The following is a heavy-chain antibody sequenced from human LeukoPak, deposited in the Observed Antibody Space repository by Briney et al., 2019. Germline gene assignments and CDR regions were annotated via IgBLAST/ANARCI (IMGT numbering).Heavy chain of an antibody. CDR3: ASHSSGYAFDY. J-gene: IGHJ4*02. V-gene: IGHV4-39*01. CDR1: GGSISSSSYY. Sequence: SETLSLTCSVSGGSISSSSYYWGWIRQPPGKRVEWIGSIYDSGSTHYNPSLKTRATISVDTSKTPYSLRLSSVTAADTAVYYCASHSSGYAFDYWPRGTLDTVSS. D-gene: IGHD3-22*01. CDR2: IYDSGST.